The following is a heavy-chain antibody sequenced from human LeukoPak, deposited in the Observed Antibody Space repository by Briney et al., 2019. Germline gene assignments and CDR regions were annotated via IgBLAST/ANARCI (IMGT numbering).Heavy chain of an antibody. J-gene: IGHJ4*02. CDR1: GFTFSSYG. CDR2: ISYDGSNK. Sequence: GGSLRLSCAASGFTFSSYGMHWVRQAPGKGLEWVAVISYDGSNKYYADSVKGRFTISRDNSKNTLYLQMNSLRAEDTAVYYCAKNRGIAVAGPLPDYWGQGTLVTVSS. D-gene: IGHD6-19*01. V-gene: IGHV3-30*18. CDR3: AKNRGIAVAGPLPDY.